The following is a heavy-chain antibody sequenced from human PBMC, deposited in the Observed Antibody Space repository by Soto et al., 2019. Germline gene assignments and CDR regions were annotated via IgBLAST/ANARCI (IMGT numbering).Heavy chain of an antibody. J-gene: IGHJ6*02. D-gene: IGHD6-19*01. CDR3: AREMATSGWFQNYYYLGMDV. V-gene: IGHV3-11*01. CDR1: GFTFKDYY. Sequence: GGSLRLSCAASGFTFKDYYMSWIRQAPGRGLEWIAYISSRDRAMYADSAQGRFIISRDNANSSLFLQMNSLRADDTAVYYCAREMATSGWFQNYYYLGMDVWGQGTTVTVSS. CDR2: ISSRDRA.